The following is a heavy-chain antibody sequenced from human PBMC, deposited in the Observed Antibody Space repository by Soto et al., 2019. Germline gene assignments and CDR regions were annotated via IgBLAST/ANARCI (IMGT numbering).Heavy chain of an antibody. Sequence: QVQLVQSGTEVKKPGASVKVSCKASGYTFLDFDIHWVRQAPGQGLEWMGFINPRGGGTTYAQQFQGRLTMTRDTSKSTVYMEIISLRAEDTAIYSCARDTPFAAGYWGQGTLVT. CDR3: ARDTPFAAGY. J-gene: IGHJ4*02. CDR1: GYTFLDFD. V-gene: IGHV1-46*01. D-gene: IGHD2-15*01. CDR2: INPRGGGT.